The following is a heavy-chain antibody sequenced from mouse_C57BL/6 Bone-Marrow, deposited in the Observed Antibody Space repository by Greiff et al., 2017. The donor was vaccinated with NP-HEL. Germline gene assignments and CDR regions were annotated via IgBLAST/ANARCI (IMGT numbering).Heavy chain of an antibody. Sequence: VQLQQSGAELAKPGASVKLSCKASGYTFTSYWMHWVKQRPGQGLEWIGYINPSSGYTKYNQKFKDKATLTADKSSITAYMQLSSLTYEDSAVYYCARGSGYPFAYWGQGTTLTVSS. V-gene: IGHV1-7*01. CDR2: INPSSGYT. CDR3: ARGSGYPFAY. J-gene: IGHJ2*01. D-gene: IGHD3-2*02. CDR1: GYTFTSYW.